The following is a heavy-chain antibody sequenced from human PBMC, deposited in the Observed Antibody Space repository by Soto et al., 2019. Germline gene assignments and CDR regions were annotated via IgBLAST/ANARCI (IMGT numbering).Heavy chain of an antibody. V-gene: IGHV1-46*01. Sequence: GASVKVSCKASGYTFTSYYMHWVRQAPGQGLEWMGIINPSGGSTSYAQKFQGRVTMTRDTSTSTVYMELSSLRSEDTAVYYCASPPPYCGGDCSSRIDYWGQGTLVTVSS. CDR3: ASPPPYCGGDCSSRIDY. CDR1: GYTFTSYY. D-gene: IGHD2-21*02. J-gene: IGHJ4*02. CDR2: INPSGGST.